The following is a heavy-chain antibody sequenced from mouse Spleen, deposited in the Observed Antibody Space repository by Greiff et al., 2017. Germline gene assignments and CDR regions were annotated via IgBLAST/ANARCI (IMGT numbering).Heavy chain of an antibody. CDR1: GYTFTSYW. Sequence: QVQLQQPGAELVRPGSSVKLSCKASGYTFTSYWMHWVKQRPIQGLEWIGNIDPSDSETHYNQKFKDKATLTVDKSSSTAYMQLSSLTSEDSAVYYCARFITTVVATEYFDYWGQGTTLTVSS. CDR3: ARFITTVVATEYFDY. D-gene: IGHD1-1*01. CDR2: IDPSDSET. J-gene: IGHJ2*01. V-gene: IGHV1-52*01.